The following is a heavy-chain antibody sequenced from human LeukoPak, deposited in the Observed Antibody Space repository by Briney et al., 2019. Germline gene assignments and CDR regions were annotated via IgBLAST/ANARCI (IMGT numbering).Heavy chain of an antibody. D-gene: IGHD6-6*01. V-gene: IGHV3-53*01. CDR2: IYSDNT. Sequence: GGSLRLSCTVSGFTVSSNSMSWVRQAPGKGLEWVSFIYSDNTHYSDSVKGRFAISRDNSKNTLYLQMNSLRAEDTAVYYCARDKGTSYLSSFDYWGQGTLVTVSS. CDR1: GFTVSSNS. CDR3: ARDKGTSYLSSFDY. J-gene: IGHJ4*02.